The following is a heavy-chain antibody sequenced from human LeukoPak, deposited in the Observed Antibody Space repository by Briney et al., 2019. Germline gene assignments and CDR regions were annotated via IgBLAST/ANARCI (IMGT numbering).Heavy chain of an antibody. V-gene: IGHV3-9*01. CDR1: GFAVSSNS. D-gene: IGHD2-21*02. Sequence: GGSLRLSCTVSGFAVSSNSMSWVRQAPGKGLEWVSGISWNSGSIGYADSVKGRFTISRDNAKNSLYLQMNSLRAEDTALYYCAKDIGSHIVVVTALDYWGQGTLVTVSS. CDR3: AKDIGSHIVVVTALDY. J-gene: IGHJ4*02. CDR2: ISWNSGSI.